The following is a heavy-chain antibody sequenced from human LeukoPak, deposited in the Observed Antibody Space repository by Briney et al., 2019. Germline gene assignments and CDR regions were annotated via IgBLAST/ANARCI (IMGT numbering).Heavy chain of an antibody. Sequence: GESLKISCKGSGYSFTSYWIGWVRQMPGKGLEWMGIIYPGDSDTRYSPSFQGQVTISADESISTAYLQWSSLKASDTAMYYCARITMVRGVITGAFDIWGQGTMVTVSS. CDR3: ARITMVRGVITGAFDI. CDR2: IYPGDSDT. V-gene: IGHV5-51*01. D-gene: IGHD3-10*01. J-gene: IGHJ3*02. CDR1: GYSFTSYW.